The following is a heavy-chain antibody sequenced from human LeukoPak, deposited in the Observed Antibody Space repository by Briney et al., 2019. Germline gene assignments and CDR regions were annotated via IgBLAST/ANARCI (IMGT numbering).Heavy chain of an antibody. CDR1: GYTFTGYY. J-gene: IGHJ4*02. CDR3: ARDSPDSSGYYPTGDY. CDR2: INPNSGGT. Sequence: ASVKVSCKASGYTFTGYYMHWVRQAPGQGLEWMGWINPNSGGTNYAQKFQGRVTMTRDTSISTAYMELSSLRSEDTAVYYCARDSPDSSGYYPTGDYWGQGTLVTVSS. D-gene: IGHD3-22*01. V-gene: IGHV1-2*02.